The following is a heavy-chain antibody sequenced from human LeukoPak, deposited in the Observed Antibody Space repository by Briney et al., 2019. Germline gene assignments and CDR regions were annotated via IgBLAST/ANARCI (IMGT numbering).Heavy chain of an antibody. CDR2: IYSGGST. Sequence: GGSLRLSCAASGFTVSSNYMSWVRQAPGKGPEWVSVIYSGGSTYYADSVKGRFTISRDNSKNTLYLQMNSLRAEDTAVYYCARDWSTPLDAFDIWGQGTMVTVSS. V-gene: IGHV3-53*01. CDR1: GFTVSSNY. J-gene: IGHJ3*02. CDR3: ARDWSTPLDAFDI. D-gene: IGHD5/OR15-5a*01.